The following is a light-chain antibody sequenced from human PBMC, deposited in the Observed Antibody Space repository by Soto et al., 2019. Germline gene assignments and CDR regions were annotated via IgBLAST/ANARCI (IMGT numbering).Light chain of an antibody. CDR2: GAS. V-gene: IGKV3-20*01. Sequence: EIVLTQSPGILSLSPGERASLSCGAGQSISSSFLAWYQQKPGQAPRLLIYGASSRATGIPDRFSGTGSETDFTLTISRLEPEDFAVYYCQQYDNSPITFGQGTRLEI. J-gene: IGKJ5*01. CDR3: QQYDNSPIT. CDR1: QSISSSF.